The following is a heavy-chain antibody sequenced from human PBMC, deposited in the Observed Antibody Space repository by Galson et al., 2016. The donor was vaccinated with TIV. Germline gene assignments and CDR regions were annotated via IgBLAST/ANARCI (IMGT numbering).Heavy chain of an antibody. CDR2: IYPGDSDT. V-gene: IGHV5-51*01. Sequence: QSGAEVTKPGESLKISCKGSGSSFNKYWIGWVRQMPGKGLEWMGIIYPGDSDTRYSPSFQGQVTISADKSICTAYLQWSSLKAADTAIYYCARHGWEVAVSSPFDKWGQGTLVTVSS. D-gene: IGHD6-19*01. CDR1: GSSFNKYW. J-gene: IGHJ4*02. CDR3: ARHGWEVAVSSPFDK.